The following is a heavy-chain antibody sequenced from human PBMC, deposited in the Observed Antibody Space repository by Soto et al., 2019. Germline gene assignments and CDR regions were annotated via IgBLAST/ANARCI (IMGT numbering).Heavy chain of an antibody. CDR3: ARGPEQFQLLGPFAVSYFNS. CDR2: IYYTGST. D-gene: IGHD6-19*01. CDR1: GDSINNGYY. J-gene: IGHJ4*02. Sequence: VQLQESGPRLVKPSPTLSLTCSVSGDSINNGYYWTWIRQHPGKGLAWIGYIYYTGSTSYNPSLKSRLTISLSASQKLSSLNLTAVTAADAAVYFCARGPEQFQLLGPFAVSYFNSWGQGILVTVSS. V-gene: IGHV4-31*03.